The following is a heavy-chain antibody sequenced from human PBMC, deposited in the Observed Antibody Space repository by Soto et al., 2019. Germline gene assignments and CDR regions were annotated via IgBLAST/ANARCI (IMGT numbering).Heavy chain of an antibody. J-gene: IGHJ6*03. V-gene: IGHV4-34*01. CDR3: ARVVTYYYGSETRSYYYYYYMDV. CDR2: INHSGST. CDR1: GGSFSGYY. Sequence: QVQLQQWGAGLLKPSETLSLTCAVYGGSFSGYYWSWIRQPPGKGLEWLGEINHSGSTNYNPSRKSRVTISVDTAKNQFSLKLSSVTAADTAVYYCARVVTYYYGSETRSYYYYYYMDVWGKGTTVTVSS. D-gene: IGHD3-10*01.